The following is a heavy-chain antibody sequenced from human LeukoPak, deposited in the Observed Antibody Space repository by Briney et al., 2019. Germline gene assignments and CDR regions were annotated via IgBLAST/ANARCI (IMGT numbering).Heavy chain of an antibody. D-gene: IGHD6-6*01. V-gene: IGHV4-39*02. CDR3: ARETYSSSSYFDY. CDR1: GGSISSSSYC. Sequence: SETLSLTCTVSGGSISSSSYCWGWIRQPPGKGLEWIGSIYYSGSTYYNPSLKSRVTISVDTSKNQFSLKLSSVTAADTAVYYCARETYSSSSYFDYWGQGTLVTVSS. J-gene: IGHJ4*02. CDR2: IYYSGST.